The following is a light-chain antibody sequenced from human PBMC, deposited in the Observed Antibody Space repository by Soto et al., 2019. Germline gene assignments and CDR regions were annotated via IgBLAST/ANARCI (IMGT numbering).Light chain of an antibody. Sequence: DIHMTQSPSTLSASVGNIITITCRASQSISRWLAWYQQKPAKAPKVLIYAASSLQRGVPSRFSGSGSGTDFTLTIGSLQTEDFATYYCQQSYSPPTITFGQGTRLEIK. V-gene: IGKV1-39*01. CDR1: QSISRW. J-gene: IGKJ5*01. CDR3: QQSYSPPTIT. CDR2: AAS.